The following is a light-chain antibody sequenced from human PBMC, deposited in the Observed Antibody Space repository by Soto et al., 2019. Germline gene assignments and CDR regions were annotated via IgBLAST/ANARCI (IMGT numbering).Light chain of an antibody. CDR1: SSNIGSNT. CDR2: TNN. CDR3: AAWYDSLRWV. J-gene: IGLJ3*02. Sequence: QSVLTQPPSASGTPGQRVTISCSGSSSNIGSNTVNWYQQLPGTAPKLLIYTNNQRPSGVPDRFSGSKSGTSASLAISGLQSEDEDDYYCAAWYDSLRWVFGGGTKLTVL. V-gene: IGLV1-44*01.